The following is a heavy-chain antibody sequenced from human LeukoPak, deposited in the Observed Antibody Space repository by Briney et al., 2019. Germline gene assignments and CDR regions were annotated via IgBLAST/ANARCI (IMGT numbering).Heavy chain of an antibody. D-gene: IGHD1-26*01. CDR3: AKDRLFGSGLNGPHYYYGMDV. Sequence: GGSLRLSCAASRFSFSSYWMHWVRQPPGKGLVWVSRIKSDGSSTTYAASVQGRFTISRDNAKNTLYLQMNSLRGEDTAVYYCAKDRLFGSGLNGPHYYYGMDVWGQGTTVTVSS. J-gene: IGHJ6*02. CDR1: RFSFSSYW. V-gene: IGHV3-74*01. CDR2: IKSDGSST.